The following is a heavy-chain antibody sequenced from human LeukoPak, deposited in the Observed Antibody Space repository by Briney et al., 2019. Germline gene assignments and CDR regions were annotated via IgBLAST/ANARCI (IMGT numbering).Heavy chain of an antibody. Sequence: SLRLSCAASGFTFDDYAMHWVRQAPGKGLECVSGISWNSGSIGYADSVKGRFTISRDNAKNSLYLQMNSLRAEDMALYYCAKDSGIQSFDYWGQGTLVTVSS. D-gene: IGHD5-18*01. CDR3: AKDSGIQSFDY. CDR1: GFTFDDYA. V-gene: IGHV3-9*03. J-gene: IGHJ4*02. CDR2: ISWNSGSI.